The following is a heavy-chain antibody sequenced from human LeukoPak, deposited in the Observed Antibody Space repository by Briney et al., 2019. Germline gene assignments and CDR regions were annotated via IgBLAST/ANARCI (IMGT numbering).Heavy chain of an antibody. CDR3: ARDGDTVLTRGYYYYMDV. CDR1: GLTFSIHW. V-gene: IGHV3-7*01. Sequence: PGGSLRLSCAASGLTFSIHWMNWVRQAPGKGLECVANINQDGSDKYYVDSVKGRFTISRDNTKNSLYLQMNSLRAEDTAVYYCARDGDTVLTRGYYYYMDVWGKGTTLTVSS. J-gene: IGHJ6*03. D-gene: IGHD4-23*01. CDR2: INQDGSDK.